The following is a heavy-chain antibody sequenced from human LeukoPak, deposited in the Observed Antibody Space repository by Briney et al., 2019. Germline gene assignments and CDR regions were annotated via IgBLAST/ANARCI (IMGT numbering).Heavy chain of an antibody. CDR1: GFTFTSSA. CDR3: AADSRQSGWYDYYGMDV. V-gene: IGHV1-58*02. Sequence: ASVKVSCKASGFTFTSSAMQWVRQARGQRLEWIGWIFVGSGNTNYAQKFQKRVTITRDMSTSTAYMELSSLRSEDTAVYYCAADSRQSGWYDYYGMDVWGQGTTVTVSS. J-gene: IGHJ6*02. D-gene: IGHD6-19*01. CDR2: IFVGSGNT.